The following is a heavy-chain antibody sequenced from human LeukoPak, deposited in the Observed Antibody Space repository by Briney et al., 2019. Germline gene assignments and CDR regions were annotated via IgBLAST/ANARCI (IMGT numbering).Heavy chain of an antibody. CDR2: ISYDGSNK. D-gene: IGHD5-12*01. J-gene: IGHJ4*02. CDR1: GFTFSSYA. CDR3: ARDFEWLRSGYFDY. Sequence: PGGSLRLSCAASGFTFSSYAMHWVRQAPGKGLEWGAVISYDGSNKYYADSVKGRFTISRDNSKNTLYLQMNSLRAEDTAVYYCARDFEWLRSGYFDYWGQGTLVTVSS. V-gene: IGHV3-30-3*01.